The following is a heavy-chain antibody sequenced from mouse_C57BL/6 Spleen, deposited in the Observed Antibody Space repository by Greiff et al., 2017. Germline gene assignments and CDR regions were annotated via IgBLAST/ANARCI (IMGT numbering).Heavy chain of an antibody. J-gene: IGHJ2*01. V-gene: IGHV1-82*01. D-gene: IGHD1-1*01. CDR2: IYPGDGDT. CDR1: GYAFSSSW. Sequence: VKLMESGPELVKPGASVKISCKASGYAFSSSWMNWVKQRPGKGLEWIGRIYPGDGDTNYNGKFKGKATLTADKSSSTAYMQLSSLTSEDSAVYFCARSYGSSYVDYFDYWGQGTTLTVSS. CDR3: ARSYGSSYVDYFDY.